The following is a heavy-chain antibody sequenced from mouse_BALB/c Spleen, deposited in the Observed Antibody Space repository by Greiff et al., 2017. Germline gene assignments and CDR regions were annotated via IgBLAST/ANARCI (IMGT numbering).Heavy chain of an antibody. D-gene: IGHD1-2*01. J-gene: IGHJ3*01. Sequence: EVQLQQSGPELVKPGASVKIPCKASGYTFTDYNMDWVKQSHGKSLEWIGDINPNNGGTIYNQKFKGKATLTVDKSSSTAYMELRSLTSEDTAVYYCARSGTTATTSWFAYWGQGTLVTVSA. CDR1: GYTFTDYN. CDR3: ARSGTTATTSWFAY. V-gene: IGHV1-18*01. CDR2: INPNNGGT.